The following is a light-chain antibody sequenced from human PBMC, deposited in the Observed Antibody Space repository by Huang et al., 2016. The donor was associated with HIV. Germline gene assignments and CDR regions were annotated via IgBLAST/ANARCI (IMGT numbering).Light chain of an antibody. CDR3: QQYNNWPRT. CDR1: QSVSSN. CDR2: AAS. J-gene: IGKJ1*01. Sequence: EIVMTQSPATLSVSPGERATLSCRASQSVSSNLAWYQQKPGHAPRRLIYAASTRATGIPARVSGSGSGTEFTLTISSLQSEDFAVYYCQQYNNWPRTFGQGTKVEIK. V-gene: IGKV3-15*01.